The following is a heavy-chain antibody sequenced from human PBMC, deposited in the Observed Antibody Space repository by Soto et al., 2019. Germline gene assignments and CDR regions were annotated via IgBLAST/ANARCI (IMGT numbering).Heavy chain of an antibody. J-gene: IGHJ4*02. V-gene: IGHV3-23*01. CDR3: ARLQAAAGDNDLTFDY. Sequence: PGGSLRLSCAASGFTFSSYAMNWVRQAPGKGLEWVSVISGSGDSTYYTDSVKGRFTISRDNSKNTLYLQMNSLRVEDTAVYYCARLQAAAGDNDLTFDYWGQGTLVTVSS. CDR2: ISGSGDST. CDR1: GFTFSSYA. D-gene: IGHD6-13*01.